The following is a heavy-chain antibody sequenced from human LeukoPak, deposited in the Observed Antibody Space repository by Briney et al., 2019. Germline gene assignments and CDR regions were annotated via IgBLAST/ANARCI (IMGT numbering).Heavy chain of an antibody. CDR1: GYSFTSYW. CDR3: ARPDTGMMMDYFHYGMHV. J-gene: IGHJ6*02. D-gene: IGHD5-18*01. Sequence: HGESLKISCKGSGYSFTSYWISWVRQMPGKGQEWMGRIDPSDSYTNYSPSFQGHVTISADKSISTAYLQWSSLKASDTAMYYCARPDTGMMMDYFHYGMHVWGQGTTVTVSS. CDR2: IDPSDSYT. V-gene: IGHV5-10-1*01.